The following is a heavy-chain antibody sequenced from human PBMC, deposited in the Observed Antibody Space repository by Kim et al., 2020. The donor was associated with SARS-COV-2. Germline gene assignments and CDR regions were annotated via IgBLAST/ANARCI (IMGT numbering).Heavy chain of an antibody. CDR1: GYTFTRHT. D-gene: IGHD1-1*01. CDR3: ARDGTTRNGGYYFDY. J-gene: IGHJ4*01. CDR2: INVGQGNT. V-gene: IGHV1-3*01. Sequence: ASVKVSCKASGYTFTRHTMHWVRQAPGQGLEWMGLINVGQGNTKYLQKFQGRVTITRDTSASTAFMELSSLTSEDTAIYYCARDGTTRNGGYYFDYWGQG.